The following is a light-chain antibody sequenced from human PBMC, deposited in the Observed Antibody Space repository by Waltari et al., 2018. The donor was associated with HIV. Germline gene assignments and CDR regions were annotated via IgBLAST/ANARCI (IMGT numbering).Light chain of an antibody. Sequence: QSALTQPASVSGSPGQSITISCTATRSYVVGYYYASWYQQHPGKASKLMIYEVSNRPSGVSNRFSGSKSGNTASLTISGLQAEDEADYYCSSYTSSSTRVFGTGTKVTVL. V-gene: IGLV2-14*01. J-gene: IGLJ1*01. CDR1: RSYVVGYYY. CDR3: SSYTSSSTRV. CDR2: EVS.